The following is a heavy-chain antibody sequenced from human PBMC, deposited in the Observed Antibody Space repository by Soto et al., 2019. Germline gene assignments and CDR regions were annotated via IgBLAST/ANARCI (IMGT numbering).Heavy chain of an antibody. CDR2: IIPIFGTA. CDR1: GGTFSSYA. Sequence: QVQLVQSGAEVKKPGSSVTVSCKAPGGTFSSYAISWVRQAPGQGLEWMGGIIPIFGTANYAQKFQGRVTITADESTSTGYMELRSMRSEDTAVYYCARSQGGSSSLDIYYYYYYGMDVWGQGTTVTVSS. V-gene: IGHV1-69*01. D-gene: IGHD2-15*01. CDR3: ARSQGGSSSLDIYYYYYYGMDV. J-gene: IGHJ6*02.